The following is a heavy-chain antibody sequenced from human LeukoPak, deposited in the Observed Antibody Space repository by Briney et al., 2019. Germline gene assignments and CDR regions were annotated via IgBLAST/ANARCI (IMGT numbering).Heavy chain of an antibody. CDR3: ARPTHRLTVTTAIDY. CDR2: VNPKNGAT. V-gene: IGHV1-2*02. Sequence: ASVKVSCKPSGYTFTGFYLHWVRQAPGQGLQWMGWVNPKNGATKYSQTFRGRVTMTRDTSTDTAYMELSSLTSDDTAIYYCARPTHRLTVTTAIDYWGQGTLVTVSS. CDR1: GYTFTGFY. J-gene: IGHJ4*02. D-gene: IGHD4-17*01.